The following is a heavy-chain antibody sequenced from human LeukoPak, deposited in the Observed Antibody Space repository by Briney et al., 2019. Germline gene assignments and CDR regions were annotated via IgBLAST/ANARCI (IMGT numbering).Heavy chain of an antibody. V-gene: IGHV4-39*07. CDR3: ARDYYGGTAY. CDR1: GGSISSSSYY. J-gene: IGHJ4*02. CDR2: IYYSGST. D-gene: IGHD4-23*01. Sequence: SETLSLTCTVSGGSISSSSYYWGWIRQPPGKGLEWIGSIYYSGSTYYNPSLKSRVTISVDTSKNQFSLKLSSVTTADTAVYYCARDYYGGTAYWGQGTLVTVSS.